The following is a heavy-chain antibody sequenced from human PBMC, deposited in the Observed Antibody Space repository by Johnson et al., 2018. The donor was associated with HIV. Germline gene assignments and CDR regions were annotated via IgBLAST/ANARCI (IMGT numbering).Heavy chain of an antibody. V-gene: IGHV3-30-3*01. Sequence: QVQLVESGGGVVQPGRSLRLSCAASGFTFNRYAMHWVRQAPGKGLEWAAVISYHGSNTYYADSVKGRFTTSRDNSKNTLYLQMNSLRAEDTAVYYCAKDVVAVAGNDAFDIWGQGTMVTVSS. CDR1: GFTFNRYA. J-gene: IGHJ3*02. CDR2: ISYHGSNT. D-gene: IGHD6-19*01. CDR3: AKDVVAVAGNDAFDI.